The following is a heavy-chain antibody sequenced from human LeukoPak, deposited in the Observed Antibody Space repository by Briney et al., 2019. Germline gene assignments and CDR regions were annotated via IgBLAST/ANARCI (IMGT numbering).Heavy chain of an antibody. V-gene: IGHV1-2*02. CDR2: INPNSGDT. CDR3: ARDYYGHGSGLFDF. CDR1: GYTFTGYN. J-gene: IGHJ2*01. Sequence: ASVKISCKTSGYTFTGYNLNWVRQAPGQGLEWMGWINPNSGDTDCEQKFQGRVTMTRDTSISTAFLELSRLTSGDTAVYYCARDYYGHGSGLFDFWGRGTLLTVSS. D-gene: IGHD4-17*01.